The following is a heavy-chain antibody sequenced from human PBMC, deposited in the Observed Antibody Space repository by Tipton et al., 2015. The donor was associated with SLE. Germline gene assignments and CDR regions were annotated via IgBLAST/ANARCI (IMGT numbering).Heavy chain of an antibody. CDR2: ISSSSSYI. J-gene: IGHJ3*02. V-gene: IGHV3-21*01. CDR3: ARDRRTAIGWAFDI. D-gene: IGHD2-15*01. CDR1: GFTFSSYS. Sequence: SLRLSCAASGFTFSSYSMNWVRQAPGKGLEWVSSISSSSSYIYYADSVKGRFTISRDNAKNSLYLQMNSLRAEDTAVYYCARDRRTAIGWAFDIWGQGTMVTVSS.